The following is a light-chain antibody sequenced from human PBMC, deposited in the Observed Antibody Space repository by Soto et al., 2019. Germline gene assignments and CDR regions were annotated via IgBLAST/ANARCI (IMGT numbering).Light chain of an antibody. CDR3: QQRSNWHGLT. J-gene: IGKJ4*01. CDR1: QGVSSY. Sequence: EMVLTQSPATLSLSPGERATLSCRASQGVSSYLAWYQQKPGQAPRLLVYDASNRATGIPARFSGSGPGTDFTLTISSLEPEDFAVYYCQQRSNWHGLTFGGGTKVEIK. CDR2: DAS. V-gene: IGKV3D-11*01.